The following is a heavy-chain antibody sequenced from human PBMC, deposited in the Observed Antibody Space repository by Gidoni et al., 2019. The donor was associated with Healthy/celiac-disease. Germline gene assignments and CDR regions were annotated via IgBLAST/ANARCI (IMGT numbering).Heavy chain of an antibody. CDR1: GGSFSGYS. J-gene: IGHJ6*03. D-gene: IGHD2-2*01. Sequence: QVQLQQWGAGLLKPSETLSLTCAVYGGSFSGYSWSWIRQPPGKGLEWIGEINHSGSTNYNPSLKSRVTISVDTSKNQFSLKLSSVTAADTAVYYCARNRYCSSTSCYSIGYYYMDVWGKGTTVTVSS. V-gene: IGHV4-34*01. CDR3: ARNRYCSSTSCYSIGYYYMDV. CDR2: INHSGST.